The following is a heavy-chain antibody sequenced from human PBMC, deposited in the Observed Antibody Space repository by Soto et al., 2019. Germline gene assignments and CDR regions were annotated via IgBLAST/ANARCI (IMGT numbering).Heavy chain of an antibody. CDR1: GFTFGDYA. Sequence: EVQLVESGGGLVKPGRSLRLSCTASGFTFGDYAMSWFRQAPGKGLEWVGFIRSKAYGGTTEYAASVKGRFTISRDDSKSIAYLQMNSLKTEDTAVYYCTRDSPRIVVVPAAIIRYYYGMDVWGQGTTVTVSS. J-gene: IGHJ6*02. V-gene: IGHV3-49*05. CDR3: TRDSPRIVVVPAAIIRYYYGMDV. CDR2: IRSKAYGGTT. D-gene: IGHD2-2*01.